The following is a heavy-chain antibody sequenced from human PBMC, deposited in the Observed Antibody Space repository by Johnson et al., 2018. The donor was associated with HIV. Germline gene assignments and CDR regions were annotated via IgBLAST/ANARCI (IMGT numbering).Heavy chain of an antibody. Sequence: QVQLMESGGGVVQPGRSVRLSCAASGFTFSNYAMHWVRQAPGKGLEWVALISYDASNKYYADSVEGRFTISRENAKNSLYLQMNSLRAEDTAVYYCARDREKDNWIYMVAFDIWGQGTMVTVSS. V-gene: IGHV3-30*04. D-gene: IGHD1-20*01. CDR1: GFTFSNYA. CDR2: ISYDASNK. CDR3: ARDREKDNWIYMVAFDI. J-gene: IGHJ3*02.